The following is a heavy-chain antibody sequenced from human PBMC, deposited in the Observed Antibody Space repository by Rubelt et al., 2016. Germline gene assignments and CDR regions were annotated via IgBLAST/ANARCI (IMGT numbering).Heavy chain of an antibody. CDR2: IYYSGST. Sequence: QVQLQQWGAGLLKPSETLSLTCAVYGGSFSGYYWSWIRQHPGKSLEWIGYIYYSGSTYYNPSLKSRVTISVDTSKNQFSLKLSSVTAADTAVYYCARDSGSRIFDYWGQGTLVTVSS. CDR1: GGSFSGYY. J-gene: IGHJ4*02. D-gene: IGHD2/OR15-2a*01. V-gene: IGHV4-34*01. CDR3: ARDSGSRIFDY.